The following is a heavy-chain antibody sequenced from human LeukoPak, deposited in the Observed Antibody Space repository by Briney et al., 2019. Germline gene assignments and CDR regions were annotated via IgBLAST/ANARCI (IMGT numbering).Heavy chain of an antibody. V-gene: IGHV3-74*01. Sequence: PGGSLRLSCAASGFTFSSYWMHWVRQAPGKGLVWVSRINSDGSSTSYADSVKGRSTISRDNAKNTLYLQMNSLRAEDTAVYYCARDYGDFYYYYYGMDVWGQGTTVTVSS. J-gene: IGHJ6*02. CDR1: GFTFSSYW. CDR2: INSDGSST. CDR3: ARDYGDFYYYYYGMDV. D-gene: IGHD4-17*01.